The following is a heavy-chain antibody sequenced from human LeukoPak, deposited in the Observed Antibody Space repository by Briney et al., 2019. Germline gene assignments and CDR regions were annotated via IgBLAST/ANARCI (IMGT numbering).Heavy chain of an antibody. CDR3: AKARGYSYGYDY. CDR1: GFTFSSYG. D-gene: IGHD5-18*01. CDR2: ISGSGGST. V-gene: IGHV3-23*01. J-gene: IGHJ4*02. Sequence: GGSLRLSRAASGFTFSSYGMSWVRQAPGRGVEGVSAISGSGGSTYYADSVKGRFTISRDNSKNTLYLQMNSLRAEDTAVYYCAKARGYSYGYDYWGQGTLVTVSS.